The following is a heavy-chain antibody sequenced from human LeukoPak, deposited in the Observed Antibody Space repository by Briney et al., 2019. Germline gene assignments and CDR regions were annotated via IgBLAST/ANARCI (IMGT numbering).Heavy chain of an antibody. Sequence: GGSLRLSCAASGFTFSSYWMHWVRQAPGRGLVWVSRIKSDGKTNYADSVKGRFTISRDNAKNTVSLQMNSLRAEDTGVYYCARAPSEIGGYYPEYFRHWGQGTLVTVSS. CDR2: IKSDGKT. CDR3: ARAPSEIGGYYPEYFRH. J-gene: IGHJ1*01. V-gene: IGHV3-74*01. D-gene: IGHD3-22*01. CDR1: GFTFSSYW.